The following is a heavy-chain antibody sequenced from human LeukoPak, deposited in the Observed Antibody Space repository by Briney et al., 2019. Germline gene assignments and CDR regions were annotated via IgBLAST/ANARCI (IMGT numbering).Heavy chain of an antibody. J-gene: IGHJ4*02. CDR2: TYYGSKWYN. V-gene: IGHV6-1*01. CDR3: ARDLGSIAAVFDY. D-gene: IGHD6-13*01. CDR1: GDSVSSNSAA. Sequence: SQTLSLTCAISGDSVSSNSAAWNWIRQSPSSGLEWLARTYYGSKWYNDYAVSVKSRITVNPDTSKNQFSLQLSSVTPEDTAVYYCARDLGSIAAVFDYWGQGSLVTVSS.